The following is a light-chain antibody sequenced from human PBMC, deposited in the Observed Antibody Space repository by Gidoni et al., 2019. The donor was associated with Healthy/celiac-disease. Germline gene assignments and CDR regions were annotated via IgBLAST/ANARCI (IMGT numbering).Light chain of an antibody. Sequence: EIVLTQSPATLSLSPGERATLSCRASQSVISYLALYQQKPGQAPRLLIYDASNRATGIPARFSGSGSGTDFTLTISSLEPEDFAVYYCQQRSNWPPSLTFGGGTKVEIK. CDR2: DAS. J-gene: IGKJ4*01. V-gene: IGKV3-11*01. CDR3: QQRSNWPPSLT. CDR1: QSVISY.